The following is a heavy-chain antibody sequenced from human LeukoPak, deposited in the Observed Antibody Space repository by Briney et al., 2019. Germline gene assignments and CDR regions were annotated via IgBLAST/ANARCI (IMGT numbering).Heavy chain of an antibody. D-gene: IGHD1-26*01. CDR2: ISVSGSTT. CDR3: AKRVVGAPYAFDI. Sequence: GGSLRLSCAASGFTFSSYAMSWVRQAPGKRLEWVSAISVSGSTTYYADSVKGRFTISRDNSKNTLYLQMNSLRAGDTAVYYCAKRVVGAPYAFDIWGQGTMVTVSS. J-gene: IGHJ3*02. V-gene: IGHV3-23*01. CDR1: GFTFSSYA.